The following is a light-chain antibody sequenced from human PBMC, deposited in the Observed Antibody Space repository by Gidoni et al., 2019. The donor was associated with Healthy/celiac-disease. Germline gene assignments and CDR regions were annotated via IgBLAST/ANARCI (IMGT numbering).Light chain of an antibody. J-gene: IGLJ2*01. CDR1: SSNIGAGYD. V-gene: IGLV1-40*01. CDR2: GNS. CDR3: QSYDSSLSGDVV. Sequence: SVTISCTGSSSNIGAGYDVHWYQQLPGTAPKLLIYGNSNRPSGVPDRFSGSKSGTSASLAITGLQAEDEADYYCQSYDSSLSGDVVFGGGTKLTVL.